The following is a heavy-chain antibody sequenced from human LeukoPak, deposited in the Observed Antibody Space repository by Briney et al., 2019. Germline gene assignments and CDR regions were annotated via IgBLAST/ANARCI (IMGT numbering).Heavy chain of an antibody. D-gene: IGHD3-22*01. V-gene: IGHV4-59*01. CDR1: GGSISSYY. CDR2: IYYSGST. J-gene: IGHJ4*02. CDR3: ARDSSGYRRGSFDY. Sequence: SETLSLTCTVSGGSISSYYWSWIRQPPGKGLEWVGYIYYSGSTNYNPSLKSRVTISVDTSNNQFSLKLSSVTAADTAVYYCARDSSGYRRGSFDYWGQGTLVTVSS.